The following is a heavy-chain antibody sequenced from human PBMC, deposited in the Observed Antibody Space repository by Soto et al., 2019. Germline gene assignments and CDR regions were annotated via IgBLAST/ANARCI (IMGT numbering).Heavy chain of an antibody. Sequence: QVQLQEPGPGLVKPSGTLSLTCTVSGGSHWYSWVRQAPGKGLEWIGQIFHDGRASYDPSFQSQVTISIDKSRNQISLNVPSLTAADTAIYYCAQHEGYALHSWGQGALVVVSS. D-gene: IGHD2-2*01. CDR2: IFHDGRA. CDR1: GGSHW. V-gene: IGHV4-4*02. J-gene: IGHJ4*02. CDR3: AQHEGYALHS.